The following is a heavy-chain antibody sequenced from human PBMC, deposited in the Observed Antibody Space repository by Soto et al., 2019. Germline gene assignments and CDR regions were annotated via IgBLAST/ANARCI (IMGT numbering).Heavy chain of an antibody. CDR2: IIPIFGTA. V-gene: IGHV1-69*13. CDR3: ARGRRPVAGYYYYYGMDV. D-gene: IGHD6-19*01. CDR1: GGTFSSYA. J-gene: IGHJ6*02. Sequence: VASVKVSCKASGGTFSSYAISWVRQAPGQGLEWMGGIIPIFGTANYAQKFQGRVTITADESTSTAYMELSSLRSEDTAVYYCARGRRPVAGYYYYYGMDVWGQGTTVTVSS.